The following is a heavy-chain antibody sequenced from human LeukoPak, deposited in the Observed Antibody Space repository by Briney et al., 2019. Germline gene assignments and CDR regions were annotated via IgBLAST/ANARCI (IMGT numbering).Heavy chain of an antibody. CDR2: IYYSGST. V-gene: IGHV4-39*07. CDR3: ARDASVVVATKPQYNWFDP. Sequence: PSETLSLTCTVSGGSISSSSYYWGWIRQPPGKGLEWIGSIYYSGSTYYNPSLKSRVTISVDTSKNQFSLKLSSVTAADTAVYYCARDASVVVATKPQYNWFDPWGQGTLVAVSS. J-gene: IGHJ5*02. D-gene: IGHD2-15*01. CDR1: GGSISSSSYY.